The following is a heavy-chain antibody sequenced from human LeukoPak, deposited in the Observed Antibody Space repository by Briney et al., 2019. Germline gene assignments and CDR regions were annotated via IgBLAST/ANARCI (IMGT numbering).Heavy chain of an antibody. J-gene: IGHJ5*02. CDR2: ISGSGTTR. Sequence: PGGSLRLSCAASGFIFNNYEMNWVRQAPGKGLEWLSYISGSGTTRYSADSVKGRFTISRDNAKNSAYLQMNSLRAEDTAVYYCAREVGATANWFDPWGQGTLVTVSS. V-gene: IGHV3-48*03. D-gene: IGHD1-26*01. CDR1: GFIFNNYE. CDR3: AREVGATANWFDP.